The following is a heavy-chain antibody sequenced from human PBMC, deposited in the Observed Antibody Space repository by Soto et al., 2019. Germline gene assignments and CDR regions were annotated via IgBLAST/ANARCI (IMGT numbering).Heavy chain of an antibody. CDR3: ARDLVAVAGTNWFDP. CDR1: GYTFTSYA. Sequence: ASVKVSCKASGYTFTSYAMHWVRQAPGQRLEWMGWINAGNGNTKYSQKFQGRVTITRDTSASTAYMELSSLRSEDTAVYYCARDLVAVAGTNWFDPWGQGTLVTVSS. CDR2: INAGNGNT. V-gene: IGHV1-3*01. D-gene: IGHD6-19*01. J-gene: IGHJ5*02.